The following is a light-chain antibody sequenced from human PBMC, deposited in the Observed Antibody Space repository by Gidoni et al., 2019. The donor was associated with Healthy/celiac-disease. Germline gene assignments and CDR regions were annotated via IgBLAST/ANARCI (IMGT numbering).Light chain of an antibody. J-gene: IGKJ1*01. CDR1: QSVSSY. Sequence: ETVLTQSPATLSLSPGERATLSCRASQSVSSYLAWYQQKPGQAPRLLIYDASNRATGIPARFSGRGSGTDFTLTISSLEPEDFGVYYCQQRSNWPPWTFGQGTKVEIK. CDR2: DAS. CDR3: QQRSNWPPWT. V-gene: IGKV3-11*01.